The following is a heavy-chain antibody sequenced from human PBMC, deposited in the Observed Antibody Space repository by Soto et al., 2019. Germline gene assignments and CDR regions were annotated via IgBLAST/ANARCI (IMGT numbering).Heavy chain of an antibody. CDR2: IIPIFGTA. D-gene: IGHD3-10*01. CDR1: GGTFSSYA. CDR3: ASQSSGSYYNPYYYYGMDV. Sequence: QVQLVQSGAEVKKPGSSVKVSCKASGGTFSSYAISWVRQAPGQGLEWMGGIIPIFGTANYAQKFQGRVTIKADESTSTAYMELSSLRSEDTSVYYCASQSSGSYYNPYYYYGMDVWGQGTTVTVSS. V-gene: IGHV1-69*01. J-gene: IGHJ6*02.